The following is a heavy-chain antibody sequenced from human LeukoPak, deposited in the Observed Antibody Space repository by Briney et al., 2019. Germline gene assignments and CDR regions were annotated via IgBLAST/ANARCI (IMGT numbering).Heavy chain of an antibody. V-gene: IGHV4-59*01. Sequence: PSETLSLTCTVSGGSISSYYWSWIRQPPGKGLEWIGDIYYSGSTNYNPSLKSRVTISVDRSKNQFSLKLNSVTAADTAVYYCARAVQLERPPPHIGYYYMDVWGKGTTVTVSS. CDR2: IYYSGST. D-gene: IGHD1-1*01. CDR3: ARAVQLERPPPHIGYYYMDV. J-gene: IGHJ6*03. CDR1: GGSISSYY.